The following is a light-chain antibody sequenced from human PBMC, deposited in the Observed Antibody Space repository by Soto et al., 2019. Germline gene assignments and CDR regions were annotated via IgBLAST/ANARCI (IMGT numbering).Light chain of an antibody. J-gene: IGKJ1*01. CDR3: QQYGRSCT. Sequence: EIVLTQSPGTLSLSPRERVTLSCRASQSVRNSYLAWYQQRPGQAPRLLIYGASSRATGIPDRFSGSGSGTEFTLTTSRLEPEDFALYYCQQYGRSCTLGQGTNLEIK. CDR1: QSVRNSY. V-gene: IGKV3-20*01. CDR2: GAS.